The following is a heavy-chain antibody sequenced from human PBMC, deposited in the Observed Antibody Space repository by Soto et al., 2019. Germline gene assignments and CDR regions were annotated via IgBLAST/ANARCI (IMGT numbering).Heavy chain of an antibody. Sequence: GGSLRLSCAASGFTFDECAMHWVRQAPGKGLEWVSGISWNSGSIGYADSVKGRFTISRDNAKNSLYLQMNSLRTEDTALYYCAKDIRSSWYADYWGQGTLVTV. J-gene: IGHJ4*02. CDR3: AKDIRSSWYADY. CDR2: ISWNSGSI. V-gene: IGHV3-9*01. CDR1: GFTFDECA. D-gene: IGHD6-13*01.